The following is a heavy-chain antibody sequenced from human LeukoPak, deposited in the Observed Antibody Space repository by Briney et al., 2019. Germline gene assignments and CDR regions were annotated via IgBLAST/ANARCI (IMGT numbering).Heavy chain of an antibody. Sequence: GGSLRLSCAASGFTFSSYAMSWVRQAPGKGLEWVSAINGSGGSTYYAASVKGRFTIPRDNSKNTQNLQMNSQRAEDTAVYYCAKDLRHDYGDYVDYWGQGTLVTVSS. D-gene: IGHD4-17*01. CDR2: INGSGGST. CDR3: AKDLRHDYGDYVDY. J-gene: IGHJ4*02. V-gene: IGHV3-23*01. CDR1: GFTFSSYA.